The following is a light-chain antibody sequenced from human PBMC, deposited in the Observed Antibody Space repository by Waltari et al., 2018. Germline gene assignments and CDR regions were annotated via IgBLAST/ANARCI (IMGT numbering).Light chain of an antibody. CDR3: QQYYRWWT. Sequence: EIVMTQSPATLSVSPGERATLSCRASQSISSDLAWYQQKPGQAPRLLIYGASTRATGIPDRFSGSGSVTEFTLTISSLQSEDFAVYYCQQYYRWWTFGLGTKVERK. CDR1: QSISSD. CDR2: GAS. J-gene: IGKJ1*01. V-gene: IGKV3-15*01.